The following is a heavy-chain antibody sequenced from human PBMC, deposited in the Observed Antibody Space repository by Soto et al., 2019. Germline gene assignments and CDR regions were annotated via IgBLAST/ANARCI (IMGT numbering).Heavy chain of an antibody. D-gene: IGHD2-15*01. CDR1: SGSISSSNW. CDR2: IYHSGST. CDR3: AKLLANPSGGSRIRAFDY. J-gene: IGHJ4*02. V-gene: IGHV4-4*02. Sequence: PSETLSLTCAVSSGSISSSNWWSWVRQPPGKGLEWICEIYHSGSTNYIPSLKSRATISVDKSKNQFSLKLSSVTAADTAVFYCAKLLANPSGGSRIRAFDYWGQGTLVTVS.